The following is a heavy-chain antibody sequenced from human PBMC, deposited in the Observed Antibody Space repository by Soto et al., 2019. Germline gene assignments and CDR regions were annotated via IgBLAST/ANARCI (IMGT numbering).Heavy chain of an antibody. CDR1: GLTFSDAW. Sequence: EVHLVESGGGFVQPGGSHELSCVASGLTFSDAWINWVRQSRGKGREWVGRIRSNSDGVTADYAAPVKDRFIISRDDAKSTVYLQMNSLTNEDTGVYYCTTDGRYTYAYDFDSWGQGTRVTVSS. V-gene: IGHV3-15*07. CDR3: TTDGRYTYAYDFDS. CDR2: IRSNSDGVTA. D-gene: IGHD5-18*01. J-gene: IGHJ4*02.